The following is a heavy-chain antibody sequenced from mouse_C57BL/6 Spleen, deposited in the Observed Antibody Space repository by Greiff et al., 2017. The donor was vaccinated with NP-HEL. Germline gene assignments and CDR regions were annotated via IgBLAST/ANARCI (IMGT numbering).Heavy chain of an antibody. D-gene: IGHD4-1*01. J-gene: IGHJ2*01. CDR2: ISSGGDYI. CDR1: GFTFSSYA. CDR3: TRDQTGGYYFDY. V-gene: IGHV5-9-1*02. Sequence: EVKVVESGEGLVKPGGSLKLSCAASGFTFSSYAMSWVRQTPEKRLEWVAYISSGGDYIYYADTVKGRFTISRDNARNTLYLQMSSLKSEDTAMYYCTRDQTGGYYFDYWGQGTTLTVSS.